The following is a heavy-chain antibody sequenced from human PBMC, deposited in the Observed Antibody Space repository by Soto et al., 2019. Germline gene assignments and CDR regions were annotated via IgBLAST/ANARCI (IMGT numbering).Heavy chain of an antibody. CDR3: ARDNWGFDC. Sequence: QVELVESGGGVVQPGTSLRLSCAASGFIFRNYAMHWVRQAPGKGLEWVADISYDERNIHYPDSVKGRFTISRDNSKNTLFLQMNNLRAEATAVYYCARDNWGFDCWGQGTLVTVSS. V-gene: IGHV3-30*04. CDR2: ISYDERNI. D-gene: IGHD7-27*01. J-gene: IGHJ4*02. CDR1: GFIFRNYA.